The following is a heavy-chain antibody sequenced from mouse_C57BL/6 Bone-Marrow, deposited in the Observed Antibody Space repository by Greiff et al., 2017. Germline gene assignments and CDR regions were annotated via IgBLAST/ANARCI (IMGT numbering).Heavy chain of an antibody. CDR2: IDPENGDT. CDR3: TSYYYGSSYFAY. V-gene: IGHV14-4*01. J-gene: IGHJ2*01. D-gene: IGHD1-1*01. CDR1: GFNIQDDY. Sequence: EVQLQQSGAELVRPGASVKLSCPASGFNIQDDYMHWVKQTPEQGLEWIGWIDPENGDTEYASKFQGQATITADTSSNTAYLQLSSLTSEDTAVYYCTSYYYGSSYFAYWGQGTTRPVSS.